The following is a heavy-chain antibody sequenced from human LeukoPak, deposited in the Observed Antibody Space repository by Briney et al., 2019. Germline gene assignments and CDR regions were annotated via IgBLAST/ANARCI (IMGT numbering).Heavy chain of an antibody. CDR1: GGTFSSYA. CDR3: ARGRPYSSLFDY. J-gene: IGHJ4*02. V-gene: IGHV1-46*01. D-gene: IGHD6-19*01. CDR2: INPSGGST. Sequence: VASVKVSCKASGGTFSSYAISWVRQAPGQGLEWMGIINPSGGSTSYAQKFQGRVTMTRDTSTSTVYMELSSLRSEDTAVYYCARGRPYSSLFDYWGQGTLVTVSS.